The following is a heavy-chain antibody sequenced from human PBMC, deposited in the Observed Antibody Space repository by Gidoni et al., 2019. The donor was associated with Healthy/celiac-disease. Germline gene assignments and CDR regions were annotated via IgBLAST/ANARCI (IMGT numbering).Heavy chain of an antibody. Sequence: QPQLQQSGSGLVKPSHTLSLTRAVFGRSISSGGYSWSWIRQPPGKGLEWIRYIYHSRSSYYNPSLKSRVTISVDRNKVHFSEKVGSVTAASTAVYYCARAPEGASFDYWGKGTLVTVSS. D-gene: IGHD3-16*01. CDR2: IYHSRSS. V-gene: IGHV4-30-2*01. CDR1: GRSISSGGYS. J-gene: IGHJ4*02. CDR3: ARAPEGASFDY.